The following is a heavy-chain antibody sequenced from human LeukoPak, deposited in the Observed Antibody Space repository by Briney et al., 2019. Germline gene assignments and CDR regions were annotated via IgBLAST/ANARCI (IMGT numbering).Heavy chain of an antibody. CDR2: ISYDGSNK. D-gene: IGHD4-23*01. V-gene: IGHV3-30-3*01. J-gene: IGHJ4*02. Sequence: GGSLRLTCAASGFTFSNYQMNWVRQAPGKGLEWVAVISYDGSNKYYADSVKGRFTISRDNSKNTLYLQMNSLRAEDTAVYYCARGPVDDGSFFDYWGQGTLVTVSS. CDR1: GFTFSNYQ. CDR3: ARGPVDDGSFFDY.